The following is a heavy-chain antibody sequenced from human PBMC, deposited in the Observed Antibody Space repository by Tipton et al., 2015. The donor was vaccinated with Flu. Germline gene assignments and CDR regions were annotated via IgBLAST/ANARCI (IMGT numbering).Heavy chain of an antibody. CDR1: GGSIRSSSYY. V-gene: IGHV4-39*07. CDR2: IYHSGST. CDR3: ARGDGYNFDY. D-gene: IGHD5-24*01. Sequence: LVQPSETLSLTCTVSGGSIRSSSYYWGWIRQPPGKGLEWIGNIYHSGSTFYNPSLKSRVTISVDTSKNQFSLKLSSVTAADTAVYYCARGDGYNFDYWGQGTLVTVSS. J-gene: IGHJ4*02.